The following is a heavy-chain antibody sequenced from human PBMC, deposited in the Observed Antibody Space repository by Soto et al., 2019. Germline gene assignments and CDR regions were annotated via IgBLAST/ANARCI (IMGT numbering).Heavy chain of an antibody. J-gene: IGHJ4*02. V-gene: IGHV3-23*01. CDR1: GFTFSSYA. Sequence: GGSLRLSCAASGFTFSSYAMSWVRQAPGKGLEWVSAISGSGGSTNYADSVKGRFTISRDNSKNTLYLQMNSLRAEDTAVYYCAKKGFYDSSGYCLYYFDYWGQGTLVTVSS. CDR3: AKKGFYDSSGYCLYYFDY. D-gene: IGHD3-22*01. CDR2: ISGSGGST.